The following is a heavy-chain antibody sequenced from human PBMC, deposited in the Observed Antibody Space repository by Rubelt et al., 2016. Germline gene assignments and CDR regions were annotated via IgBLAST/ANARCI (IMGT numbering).Heavy chain of an antibody. D-gene: IGHD6-19*01. Sequence: SMHWVRQAPGKGLEWMGGFDPEDGETIYAQKFQGRVTMTEDTSTDTAYMELSSLRSEDTAVYYCATGLGYFDLWGRGTLVTVSP. J-gene: IGHJ2*01. V-gene: IGHV1-24*01. CDR1: S. CDR3: ATGLGYFDL. CDR2: FDPEDGET.